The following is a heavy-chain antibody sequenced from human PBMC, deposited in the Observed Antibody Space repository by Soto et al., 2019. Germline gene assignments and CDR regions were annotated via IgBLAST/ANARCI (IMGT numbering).Heavy chain of an antibody. CDR2: IYYSGST. CDR1: GGSISSYY. Sequence: PSETLSLTCTVSGGSISSYYWSWIRQSPGKGLEWIGSIYYSGSTNYNPSLKSRVTISVDTSKNQFSLKLSSVTAADTAVYYCGRVGGYGSSRMDVGAKGTTVTVSS. J-gene: IGHJ6*04. CDR3: GRVGGYGSSRMDV. D-gene: IGHD3-16*01. V-gene: IGHV4-59*01.